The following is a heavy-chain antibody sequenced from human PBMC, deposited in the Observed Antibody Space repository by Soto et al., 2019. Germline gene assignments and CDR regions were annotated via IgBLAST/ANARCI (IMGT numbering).Heavy chain of an antibody. CDR2: IYHGGST. CDR1: GDSISSNNYH. Sequence: SETLSLTCTVSGDSISSNNYHWGWIRQPPGKGLEWIGYIYHGGSTNYNPSLKSRVTISVDTSKNQFSLKLSSVTAADTAVYYCARELFGRSVWFDPWGQGTLVTVSS. D-gene: IGHD3-10*01. J-gene: IGHJ5*02. CDR3: ARELFGRSVWFDP. V-gene: IGHV4-39*07.